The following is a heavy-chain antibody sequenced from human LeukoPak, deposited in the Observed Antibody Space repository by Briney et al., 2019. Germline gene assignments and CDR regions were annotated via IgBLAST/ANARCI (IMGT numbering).Heavy chain of an antibody. J-gene: IGHJ4*02. V-gene: IGHV4-4*07. Sequence: KPSETLSLTCTVSGGSISSYYWSWIRQPAGKGLEWIGRIYTSGSTNYNPSLKSRVTMSVDTSKNQFSLKLSSVTAADTAVYYCARVSYSSSSTVSFDYWGQGTLVTVSS. CDR3: ARVSYSSSSTVSFDY. D-gene: IGHD6-13*01. CDR1: GGSISSYY. CDR2: IYTSGST.